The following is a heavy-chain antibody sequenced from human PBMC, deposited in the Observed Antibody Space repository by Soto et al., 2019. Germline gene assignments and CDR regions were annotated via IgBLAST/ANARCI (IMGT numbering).Heavy chain of an antibody. CDR2: IIPIFGTV. CDR1: GGTFSSYA. CDR3: ARVMMDIVVVPADIGGGAFDI. Sequence: QVQLVQSGAEVKKPGSSVKVSCKASGGTFSSYAISWVRQAPGQGLEWMGGIIPIFGTVNYSQKFQGRVTITADDSKSNAYMELSSLRSEDTAVYYCARVMMDIVVVPADIGGGAFDIWGQRTMVTVSS. D-gene: IGHD2-2*02. V-gene: IGHV1-69*01. J-gene: IGHJ3*02.